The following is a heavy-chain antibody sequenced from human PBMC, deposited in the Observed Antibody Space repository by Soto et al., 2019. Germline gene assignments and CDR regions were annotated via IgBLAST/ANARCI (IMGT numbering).Heavy chain of an antibody. J-gene: IGHJ5*01. Sequence: QITLKESGPTLVKPTQTLTLTCTFSGFSLSTHGVGVGWVRQPAGKALEWLALIYWDDDKRYSGSLNSRLTITKDTSKNQEVLTMTNMDPVDTATYYCAPAMLCCTGGSCSTWFDSWGQGTLVTVSS. CDR1: GFSLSTHGVG. D-gene: IGHD2-15*01. CDR2: IYWDDDK. CDR3: APAMLCCTGGSCSTWFDS. V-gene: IGHV2-5*02.